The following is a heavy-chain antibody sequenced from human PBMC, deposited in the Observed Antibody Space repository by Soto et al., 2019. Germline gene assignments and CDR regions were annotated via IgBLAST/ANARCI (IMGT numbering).Heavy chain of an antibody. CDR1: GGSISSSSYY. CDR3: ASPRFLEWLLAPDYYMDV. D-gene: IGHD3-3*01. J-gene: IGHJ6*03. CDR2: IYYSGST. Sequence: PSETLSLTCTVSGGSISSSSYYWGWIRQPPGKGLEWIGSIYYSGSTYYNPSLKSRVTISVDTSKNQFSLKLSSVTAADTAVYYCASPRFLEWLLAPDYYMDVWGKGTTVTVSS. V-gene: IGHV4-39*01.